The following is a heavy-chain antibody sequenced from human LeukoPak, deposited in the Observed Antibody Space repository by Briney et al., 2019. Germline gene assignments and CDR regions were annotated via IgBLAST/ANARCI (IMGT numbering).Heavy chain of an antibody. CDR2: IGTAGDT. V-gene: IGHV3-13*01. Sequence: GGSLRLSCAASGFTFSSYDMHWVRQAPGKGLEWVSAIGTAGDTYYPGSVKGRFTISRENAKNSLYLQMNSLRAGDTAVYYCARVTADDAFDIWGQGTMVTVSS. D-gene: IGHD2-21*02. CDR1: GFTFSSYD. CDR3: ARVTADDAFDI. J-gene: IGHJ3*02.